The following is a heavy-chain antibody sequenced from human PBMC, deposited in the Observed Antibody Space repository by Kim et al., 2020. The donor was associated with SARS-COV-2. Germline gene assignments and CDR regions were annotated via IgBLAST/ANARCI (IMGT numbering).Heavy chain of an antibody. D-gene: IGHD3-22*01. CDR3: ARDTFVGRYYDSSGYDY. V-gene: IGHV3-30-3*01. J-gene: IGHJ4*02. Sequence: GGSLRLSCAASGFTFSSYAMHWVRQAPGKGLEWVAVISYDGSNKYYADSVKGRFTISRDNSKNTLYLQMNSLRAEDTAVYYCARDTFVGRYYDSSGYDYCGQRALVTISS. CDR1: GFTFSSYA. CDR2: ISYDGSNK.